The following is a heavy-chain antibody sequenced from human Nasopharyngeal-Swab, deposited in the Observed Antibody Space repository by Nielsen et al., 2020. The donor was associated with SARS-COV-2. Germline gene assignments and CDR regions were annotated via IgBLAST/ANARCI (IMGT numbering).Heavy chain of an antibody. D-gene: IGHD6-6*01. J-gene: IGHJ4*02. V-gene: IGHV3-21*01. CDR3: AREYSSSDYYDY. Sequence: VRQAPGKGLEWVSSISSSSSYIYYADSVKGRFTISRDNAKNSLYLQMNSLRAEDTAVYYCAREYSSSDYYDYWGQGTLVTVSS. CDR2: ISSSSSYI.